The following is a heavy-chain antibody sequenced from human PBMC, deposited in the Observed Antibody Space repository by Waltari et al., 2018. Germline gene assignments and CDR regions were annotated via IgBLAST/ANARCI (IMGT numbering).Heavy chain of an antibody. CDR2: SSGSGGST. D-gene: IGHD6-13*01. J-gene: IGHJ3*02. CDR3: ATTIAAAGATYAFDI. Sequence: EVQLLESGGGLVQPGGSLRLSCAASGFTFSSYAMSWVRQAPGKGREWVAASSGSGGSTYYADSVKGRFTISRDNSKNTLYLQMNSLRAEDTAVYYCATTIAAAGATYAFDIWGQGTMVTVSS. V-gene: IGHV3-23*01. CDR1: GFTFSSYA.